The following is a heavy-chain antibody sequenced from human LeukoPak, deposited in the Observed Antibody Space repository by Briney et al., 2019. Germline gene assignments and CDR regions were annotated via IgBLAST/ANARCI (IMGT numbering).Heavy chain of an antibody. CDR1: GGSFSGYY. CDR2: INHSGST. D-gene: IGHD2-2*02. J-gene: IGHJ4*02. V-gene: IGHV4-34*01. CDR3: ARGDNVVPATISGPRAPNIFDY. Sequence: SETLSLTCAVSGGSFSGYYWSWIRHPPPTGLELMGVINHSGSTNYNPTLYSQVTIPLYTSKNQYNPNLNSVTAADTAVYSCARGDNVVPATISGPRAPNIFDYWGQGTLVTVSS.